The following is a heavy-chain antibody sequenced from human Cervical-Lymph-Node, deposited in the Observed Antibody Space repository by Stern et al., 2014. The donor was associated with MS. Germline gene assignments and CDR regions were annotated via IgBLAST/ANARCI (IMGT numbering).Heavy chain of an antibody. D-gene: IGHD2/OR15-2a*01. CDR3: AREISPHD. CDR2: IIHTCGTA. V-gene: IGHV1-69*01. J-gene: IGHJ4*02. Sequence: QMQLMQSGAEVKKPGSSVKVSCKASGRTFGSYAISWVRQAPGQGLEWMGGIIHTCGTAKYTQKFQGRVTITADESTSTAYMEVSSLRSEDTAMYFCAREISPHDWGQGTLVTVSS. CDR1: GRTFGSYA.